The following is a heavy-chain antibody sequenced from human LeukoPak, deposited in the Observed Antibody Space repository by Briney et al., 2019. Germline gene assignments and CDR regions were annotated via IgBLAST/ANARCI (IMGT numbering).Heavy chain of an antibody. V-gene: IGHV4-34*01. CDR1: GGSFSGYY. CDR2: INHSGST. Sequence: PSETLSLTCAVYGGSFSGYYWSWIRQPPGKGLEWIGEINHSGSTNYNPSLKSRVTISVDTSKNQFSLTLSSVTAADTAVYYCAIYTGYSSSWYRTGNWFDPWGQGTLVTVSS. J-gene: IGHJ5*02. D-gene: IGHD6-13*01. CDR3: AIYTGYSSSWYRTGNWFDP.